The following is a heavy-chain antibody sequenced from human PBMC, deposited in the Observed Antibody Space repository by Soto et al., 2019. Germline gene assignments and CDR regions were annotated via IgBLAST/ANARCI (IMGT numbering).Heavy chain of an antibody. CDR1: CYTFTSYG. V-gene: IGHV1-18*01. CDR2: ISAYNGKT. D-gene: IGHD4-4*01. J-gene: IGHJ4*02. CDR3: ARASNYVLAGFDY. Sequence: SVKVCFKASCYTFTSYGISWVRQAPGQGLEWMGWISAYNGKTNYAQKLQGRVTMTTDTSTSTAYMELRSLRSDDTAVYYCARASNYVLAGFDYWGQGTLVTVSS.